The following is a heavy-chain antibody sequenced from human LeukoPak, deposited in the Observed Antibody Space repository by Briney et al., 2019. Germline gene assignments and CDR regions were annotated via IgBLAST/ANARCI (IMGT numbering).Heavy chain of an antibody. V-gene: IGHV4-34*01. J-gene: IGHJ5*02. CDR1: GGSFSGYY. CDR3: ARGLPITMVRGVILFDP. D-gene: IGHD3-10*01. Sequence: SETLSLTCAVYGGSFSGYYWSWIRQPPGKGLEWIGEINHSGSTNYNPSLKSRVTISVDTSKNQFSLKLSSVTAADTAVYYCARGLPITMVRGVILFDPWGQGTLVTVSS. CDR2: INHSGST.